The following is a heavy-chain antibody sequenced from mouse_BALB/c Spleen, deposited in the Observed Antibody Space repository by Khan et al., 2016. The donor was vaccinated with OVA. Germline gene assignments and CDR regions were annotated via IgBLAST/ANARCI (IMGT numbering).Heavy chain of an antibody. CDR2: INTYTGEP. CDR3: ASGGYWYFDV. J-gene: IGHJ1*01. V-gene: IGHV9-3-1*01. Sequence: QIQLVQSGPELKKPGETVKISCKASGYTFTNYGMNWVKQAPGKGLKWMGWINTYTGEPTYADDFKGPFAFSLETSASTAYLQINNLKNEDTATYFCASGGYWYFDVWGAGTTVTVSS. CDR1: GYTFTNYG. D-gene: IGHD1-1*02.